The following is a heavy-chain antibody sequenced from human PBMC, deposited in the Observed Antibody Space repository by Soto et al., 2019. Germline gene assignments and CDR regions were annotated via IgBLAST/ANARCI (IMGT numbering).Heavy chain of an antibody. CDR3: AMPDSSGYYYVY. Sequence: ASVKVSCKASGGTFSSYAISWVRQAPGQGLEWMGGIIPIFGTANYAQKFQGRVTITADESTSTAYMELSSLRSEDTAVYYCAMPDSSGYYYVYWGQGTLVTVSS. J-gene: IGHJ4*02. V-gene: IGHV1-69*13. CDR1: GGTFSSYA. CDR2: IIPIFGTA. D-gene: IGHD3-22*01.